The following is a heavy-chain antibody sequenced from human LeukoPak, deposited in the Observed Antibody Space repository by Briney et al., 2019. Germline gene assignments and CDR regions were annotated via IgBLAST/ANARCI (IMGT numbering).Heavy chain of an antibody. D-gene: IGHD3-22*01. Sequence: GGSLRLSCAASGFIFSTYEMNWVRQAPGKGLEWVSYISSSGSTIYYADSVKGRFTISRDNAKNSLYLQMNSLRAEDTAVYYCARVADYYDSSGCYYAYFDYWGQGTLATVSS. CDR3: ARVADYYDSSGCYYAYFDY. J-gene: IGHJ4*02. CDR1: GFIFSTYE. CDR2: ISSSGSTI. V-gene: IGHV3-48*03.